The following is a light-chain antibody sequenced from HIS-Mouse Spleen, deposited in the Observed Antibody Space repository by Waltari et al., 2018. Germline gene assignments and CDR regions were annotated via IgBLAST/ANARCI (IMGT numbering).Light chain of an antibody. J-gene: IGKJ3*01. CDR2: KAS. Sequence: DIQMTQSPSTLSASVGDRVTITCRASQSISSWLAWYQQKPGKAPKLLLYKASSLESGVPSRFSGSGSGTEFTLTISSLQPDDFATYYCQQYNSYSQAFGPGTKVDIK. CDR1: QSISSW. CDR3: QQYNSYSQA. V-gene: IGKV1-5*03.